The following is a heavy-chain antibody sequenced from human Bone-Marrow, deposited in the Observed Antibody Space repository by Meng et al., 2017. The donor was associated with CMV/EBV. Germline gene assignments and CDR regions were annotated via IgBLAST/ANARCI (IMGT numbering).Heavy chain of an antibody. D-gene: IGHD3-10*01. J-gene: IGHJ4*02. V-gene: IGHV1-69*04. CDR1: GGTFSSYT. Sequence: SVKVSCKASGGTFSSYTISWVRQAPGQGLEWMGRIIPILGIANYAQKFQGRVTMTSDTSTSTVYMELSSLRSDDTAVYYCARDVTFGTGDCFDYWGQGTLVTVSS. CDR2: IIPILGIA. CDR3: ARDVTFGTGDCFDY.